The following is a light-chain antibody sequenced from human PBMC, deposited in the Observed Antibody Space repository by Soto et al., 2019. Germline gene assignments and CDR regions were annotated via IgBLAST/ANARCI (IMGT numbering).Light chain of an antibody. CDR1: SSDVGGYNY. Sequence: QSALTQPPSASGSPGQSVTISCTGTSSDVGGYNYVSWYQQHPGKAPKLIIYEVSKRPSGVPDRFSGSKSGNTASLTVSGLQAEDEADYYCSSYAGSNSSVVFGGGTKLTVL. CDR3: SSYAGSNSSVV. J-gene: IGLJ2*01. V-gene: IGLV2-8*01. CDR2: EVS.